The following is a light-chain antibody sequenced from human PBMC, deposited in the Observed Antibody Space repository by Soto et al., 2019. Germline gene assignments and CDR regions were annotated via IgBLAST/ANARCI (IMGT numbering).Light chain of an antibody. CDR3: SSYTSSRTHYV. J-gene: IGLJ1*01. CDR2: EVS. Sequence: QSVLTQPASVSGSPGQSITISCTGTSSDVGGYNYVSWYQHHPGKAPKLMIFEVSNRPSGVSNRFSGSKSGNTASLTIPGLQAEDEADYYCSSYTSSRTHYVFGTGTKVTVL. V-gene: IGLV2-14*01. CDR1: SSDVGGYNY.